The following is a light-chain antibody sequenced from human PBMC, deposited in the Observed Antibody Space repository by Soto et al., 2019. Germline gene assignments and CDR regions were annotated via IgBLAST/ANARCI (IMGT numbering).Light chain of an antibody. CDR1: QSIDTW. V-gene: IGKV1-5*01. J-gene: IGKJ2*01. CDR3: QQYSRYPT. CDR2: DAS. Sequence: DIQMTQSPSTLSASVGDRVTIACRASQSIDTWLAWYQHKPGKAPKILIYDASTLEGGVPSRFSGSGSGPEFTLTISSLQSDDFATYYCQQYSRYPTFGQGTKLEIK.